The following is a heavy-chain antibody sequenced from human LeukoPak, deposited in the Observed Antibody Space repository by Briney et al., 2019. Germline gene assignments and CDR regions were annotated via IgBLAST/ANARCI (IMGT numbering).Heavy chain of an antibody. J-gene: IGHJ4*02. V-gene: IGHV1-24*01. D-gene: IGHD3-3*01. CDR3: ATLTIFGDLVDY. Sequence: ASVKVSCKVSGYTLTELSMHRVRQAPGKGLEWMGGFDPEDGETIYAQKFQGRVTMTEDTSTDTAYMELSSLRSEDTAVYYCATLTIFGDLVDYWGQGTLVTVSS. CDR1: GYTLTELS. CDR2: FDPEDGET.